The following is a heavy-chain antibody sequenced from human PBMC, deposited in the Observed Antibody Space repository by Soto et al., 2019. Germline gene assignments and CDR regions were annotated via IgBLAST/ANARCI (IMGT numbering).Heavy chain of an antibody. CDR1: GFTFSNYA. J-gene: IGHJ6*03. CDR2: VSSDGDST. D-gene: IGHD6-13*01. Sequence: GGSLRLSCAASGFTFSNYAMSWVRQAPGTGLEWVSAVSSDGDSTYYADSVKGRFTISRDNSKNTLYLQMNSLRAEDTAVYYCAKGPRIAAAGTYYYFKYMDVWGKGTTVTVSS. V-gene: IGHV3-23*01. CDR3: AKGPRIAAAGTYYYFKYMDV.